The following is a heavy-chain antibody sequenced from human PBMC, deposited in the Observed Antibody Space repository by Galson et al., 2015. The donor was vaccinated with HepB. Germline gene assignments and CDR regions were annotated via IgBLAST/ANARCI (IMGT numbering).Heavy chain of an antibody. D-gene: IGHD6-19*01. CDR3: AADVRYSIGWFFDY. Sequence: SVKVSCKAFGDSFNNYAITWVRQAPGQGFEWLGGIIPITGATDYAQKFQGRVTFTADESTNTAYMDLNRLRFEDTGIYYCAADVRYSIGWFFDYWGQGSLLTVSS. V-gene: IGHV1-69*13. J-gene: IGHJ4*02. CDR1: GDSFNNYA. CDR2: IIPITGAT.